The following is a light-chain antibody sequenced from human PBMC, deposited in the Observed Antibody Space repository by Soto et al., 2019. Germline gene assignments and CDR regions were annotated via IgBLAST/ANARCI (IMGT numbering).Light chain of an antibody. V-gene: IGKV1-33*01. CDR3: QQYDNLPIT. Sequence: DIQMTQSPSSLSASVGNRVIITCQASQDISDYLNWYQQKPGKAPKVLIYDASSLETGVPSRFRGSGSGTDFTLTISSLQPEDIATYYCQQYDNLPITFGQGTRLEIK. CDR2: DAS. J-gene: IGKJ5*01. CDR1: QDISDY.